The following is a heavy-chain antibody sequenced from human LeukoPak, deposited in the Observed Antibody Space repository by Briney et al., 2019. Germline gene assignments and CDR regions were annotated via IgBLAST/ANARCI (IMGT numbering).Heavy chain of an antibody. CDR3: ARGLRREQQLLRAFDY. V-gene: IGHV1-8*01. CDR2: MNPNSGNT. Sequence: ASVSVSCKASVYTFTNYDINWMRQASGQGLEWMGWMNPNSGNTGSAQKFQGRVTMSSNTSISTAYMELSSLRSEDTAVYHCARGLRREQQLLRAFDYWGQGTPVTVSS. CDR1: VYTFTNYD. J-gene: IGHJ4*02. D-gene: IGHD6-13*01.